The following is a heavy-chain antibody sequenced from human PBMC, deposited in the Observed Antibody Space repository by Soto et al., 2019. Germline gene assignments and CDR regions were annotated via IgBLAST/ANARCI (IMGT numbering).Heavy chain of an antibody. D-gene: IGHD1-1*01. CDR3: VTRHVSETGIDWFDH. V-gene: IGHV1-3*01. CDR2: INAANGDT. Sequence: ASVKVSCKASGYTFTSYGIHWVRQAPGQRLEWMGWINAANGDTKYSPKFQGRVTITRDTSASTAYMELSSLRSEDTAVYYCVTRHVSETGIDWFDHWGQGTLVTVSS. J-gene: IGHJ5*02. CDR1: GYTFTSYG.